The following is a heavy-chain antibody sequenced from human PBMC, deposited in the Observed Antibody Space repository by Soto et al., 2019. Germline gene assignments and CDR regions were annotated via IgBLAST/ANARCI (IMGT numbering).Heavy chain of an antibody. V-gene: IGHV3-30*18. CDR3: AKETRSRAVTATRVNGMDV. J-gene: IGHJ6*02. D-gene: IGHD2-21*02. CDR1: GFSXXXFG. Sequence: QVQLVESGGXVVXPGRXLXLXXAPSGFSXXXFGMHWVRQAPGKGLEWVAAISHDGSNQXYGDSVKGRFSXSRDXSNXXXXXXXXNLKVEDSAIYFCAKETRSRAVTATRVNGMDVWGQGTTVTVSS. CDR2: ISHDGSNQ.